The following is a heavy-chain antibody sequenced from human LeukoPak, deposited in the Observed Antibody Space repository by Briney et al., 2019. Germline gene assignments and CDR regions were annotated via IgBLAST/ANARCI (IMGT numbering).Heavy chain of an antibody. D-gene: IGHD5-24*01. CDR3: ASEPRWQSTDY. J-gene: IGHJ4*02. V-gene: IGHV3-21*04. Sequence: SGRSLRLSCAASGFTFDDYAMHWVRQAPGKGLEWVSSISSSSSYIYYADSVKGRFTISRDNAKNSLYLQMNSLRAEDTAVYYCASEPRWQSTDYWGQGTLVTVSS. CDR1: GFTFDDYA. CDR2: ISSSSSYI.